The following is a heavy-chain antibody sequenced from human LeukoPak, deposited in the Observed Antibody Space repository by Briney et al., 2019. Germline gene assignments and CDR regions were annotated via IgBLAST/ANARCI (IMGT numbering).Heavy chain of an antibody. V-gene: IGHV4-30-4*01. CDR2: IYYSGST. J-gene: IGHJ5*02. CDR1: GGSFSGYY. D-gene: IGHD3-22*01. CDR3: ARDPAPSNYYDSRWWFDP. Sequence: SETLSLTCAVYGGSFSGYYWSWIRQPPGKGLEWIGYIYYSGSTYYNPSLKSRVTISVDTSKNQFSLKLSSVTAADTAVYYCARDPAPSNYYDSRWWFDPWGQGTLVTVSS.